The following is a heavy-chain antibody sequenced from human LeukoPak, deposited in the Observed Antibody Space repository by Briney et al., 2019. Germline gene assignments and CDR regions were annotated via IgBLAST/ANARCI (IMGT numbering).Heavy chain of an antibody. D-gene: IGHD5/OR15-5a*01. CDR3: ARASALRNNWLDP. CDR1: GFRLDAFG. CDR2: IYAGGST. J-gene: IGHJ5*02. V-gene: IGHV3-53*01. Sequence: PGGSLRLSCAASGFRLDAFGMSWVRQVPGKGLEWVSAIYAGGSTYYEDSVKGRFTIFRDNSKNTVYLQMNSLRAEDTAVYYCARASALRNNWLDPWGQGTLVTVSS.